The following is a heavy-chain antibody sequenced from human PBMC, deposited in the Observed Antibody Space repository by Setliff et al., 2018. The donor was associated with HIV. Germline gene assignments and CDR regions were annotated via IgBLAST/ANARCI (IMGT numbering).Heavy chain of an antibody. V-gene: IGHV4-61*09. D-gene: IGHD3-22*01. CDR3: ARDGYYYDSSGYS. CDR2: IYTSGST. CDR1: GGSISSGSYY. Sequence: SETLSLTCTVSGGSISSGSYYWSWIRQPAGKGLEWIGHIYTSGSTNYNPSLKGRVTISVDTSKNQFSLKLSSVTAADTAVYYCARDGYYYDSSGYSWGQGTLVTVSS. J-gene: IGHJ4*02.